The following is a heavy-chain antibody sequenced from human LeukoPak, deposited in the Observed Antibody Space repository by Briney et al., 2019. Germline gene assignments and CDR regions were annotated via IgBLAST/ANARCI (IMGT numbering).Heavy chain of an antibody. CDR1: GFTFSSYA. Sequence: GGSLRHSCAPSGFTFSSYAMNWVRQAPRKGLEGVSYISSSGSTIYYADSVKGRFTISRDNAKNSLYLQINSPRAEDTAVYYCARDPVVAATTYNWFDPWGQGTLVTVSS. CDR2: ISSSGSTI. D-gene: IGHD2-15*01. V-gene: IGHV3-48*03. CDR3: ARDPVVAATTYNWFDP. J-gene: IGHJ5*02.